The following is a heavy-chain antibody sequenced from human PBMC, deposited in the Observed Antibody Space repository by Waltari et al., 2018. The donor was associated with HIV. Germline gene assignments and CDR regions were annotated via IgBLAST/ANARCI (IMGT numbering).Heavy chain of an antibody. CDR2: IWYDGSKK. Sequence: QVQLVESGGGVVQPAKSLRLSCAASGFTFNNYGMVWVRQAPGKGREGVAVIWYDGSKKYYADSVKGRFTISKDNSKNTLHLQMNSLRAEDTAVYYCARVTGNTEGSWFDPWGQGTLVTVSS. V-gene: IGHV3-33*01. CDR3: ARVTGNTEGSWFDP. J-gene: IGHJ5*02. CDR1: GFTFNNYG. D-gene: IGHD1-7*01.